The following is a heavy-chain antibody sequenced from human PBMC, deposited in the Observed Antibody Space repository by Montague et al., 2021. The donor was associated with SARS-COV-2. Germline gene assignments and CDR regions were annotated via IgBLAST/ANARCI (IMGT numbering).Heavy chain of an antibody. Sequence: CAISGDSVSSNNAAWNWVRQSPSRGLEWLGRTCYRSEWYFDYAISLRGRITINPDTSKNQFSLQLDSVTLDDTAVYYCARYSYSGTYFGLNDAFDIWGQGTVVTVSS. D-gene: IGHD1-26*01. CDR3: ARYSYSGTYFGLNDAFDI. J-gene: IGHJ3*02. V-gene: IGHV6-1*01. CDR1: GDSVSSNNAA. CDR2: TCYRSEWYF.